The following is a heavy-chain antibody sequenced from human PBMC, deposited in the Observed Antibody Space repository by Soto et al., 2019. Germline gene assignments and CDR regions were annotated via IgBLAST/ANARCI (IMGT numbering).Heavy chain of an antibody. CDR3: ARHAWLES. CDR1: GFNVNSNS. Sequence: EVQLVETGGGLIQPGGSLRLSCAASGFNVNSNSMNWVRQAPGKGLEWLSVMHSDGITAYAGSVKGRFTISRDNSENTFFLQMNSLRAEDTAVYYCARHAWLESWGQGPLVTVSS. V-gene: IGHV3-53*02. J-gene: IGHJ5*01. CDR2: MHSDGIT.